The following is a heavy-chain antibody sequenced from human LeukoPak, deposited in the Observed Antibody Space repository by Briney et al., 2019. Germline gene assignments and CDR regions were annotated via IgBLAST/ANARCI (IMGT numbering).Heavy chain of an antibody. J-gene: IGHJ4*02. V-gene: IGHV3-21*01. CDR1: GFTFNDYT. Sequence: GGALRLSCAASGFTFNDYTMTWVREAPGKGRWWVSYITGDCNYIFYADSVKGRFSISRDNAQRSLFLELTSLRGEDTAVYYCARERNFYYFDYWGQGALVTVSS. CDR3: ARERNFYYFDY. CDR2: ITGDCNYI. D-gene: IGHD3-3*01.